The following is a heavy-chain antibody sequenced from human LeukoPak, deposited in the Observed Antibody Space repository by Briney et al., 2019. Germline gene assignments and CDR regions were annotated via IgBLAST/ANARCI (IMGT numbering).Heavy chain of an antibody. D-gene: IGHD3-22*01. V-gene: IGHV3-7*04. CDR3: ARDYFDSGDYYDAFDI. J-gene: IGHJ3*02. CDR1: GFAFSSYW. Sequence: PGGSLRLSCTGSGFAFSSYWMNWVRQAPGKGLEWVANIKQDGSERYYVDSVKGRFTISRDNAKNSLHLQMNSLRAEDTAVYYCARDYFDSGDYYDAFDIWGQGTMVTVSS. CDR2: IKQDGSER.